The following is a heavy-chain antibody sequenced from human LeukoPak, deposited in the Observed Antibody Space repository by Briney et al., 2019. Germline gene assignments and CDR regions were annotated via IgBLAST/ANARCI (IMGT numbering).Heavy chain of an antibody. CDR3: AGATTMVRGVILLAFDY. V-gene: IGHV4-59*01. CDR2: IYYSGST. Sequence: PSETLSLTCTVSGGSISSYYWSWIRQPPGKGLEWIGYIYYSGSTNYNPSLKSRVTISVDTSKNQFSLKLSSVTAADTAVYYCAGATTMVRGVILLAFDYWGQGTLVTVSS. J-gene: IGHJ4*02. CDR1: GGSISSYY. D-gene: IGHD3-10*01.